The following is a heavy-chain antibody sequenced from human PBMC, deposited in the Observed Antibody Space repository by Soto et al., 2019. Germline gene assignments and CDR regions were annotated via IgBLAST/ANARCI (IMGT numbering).Heavy chain of an antibody. V-gene: IGHV3-23*01. CDR3: AKVTGSYGLYYFDY. CDR1: GFTFSSYA. CDR2: ISGSGDST. Sequence: GGSLRLSCAASGFTFSSYAMSWVRQAPGKGLEWVSAISGSGDSTYYADSVKGRFTISMDNSKNTLYLQMNSLRAEDTAVYYCAKVTGSYGLYYFDYWGQGTLVTVSS. D-gene: IGHD5-18*01. J-gene: IGHJ4*02.